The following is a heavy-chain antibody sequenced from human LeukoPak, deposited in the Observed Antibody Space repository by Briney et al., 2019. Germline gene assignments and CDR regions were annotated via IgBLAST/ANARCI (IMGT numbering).Heavy chain of an antibody. CDR3: AKDTGPYCSGGSCYDGY. Sequence: PGGSLRLSCAASGFTFSSYAMSWVRQAPGKGLEWVSGISGSGGSTYYADSVKGRFTISRDNSKNTLYLHMNSLRAEDTAVYYCAKDTGPYCSGGSCYDGYWGQGTLVTVSS. D-gene: IGHD2-15*01. CDR2: ISGSGGST. V-gene: IGHV3-23*01. J-gene: IGHJ4*02. CDR1: GFTFSSYA.